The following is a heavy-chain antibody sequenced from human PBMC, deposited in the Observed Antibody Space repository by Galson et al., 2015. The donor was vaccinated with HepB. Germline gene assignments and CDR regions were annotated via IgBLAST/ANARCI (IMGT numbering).Heavy chain of an antibody. J-gene: IGHJ6*02. Sequence: SVKVSCKASGFTFSGYYMHWVRQAPGQGLEWMGWIIGKTGGTKYAQKFQGRVTITADTSTDTAYMELSSLRSEDTAVYYCATGGHSYDPPLDVWGQGTTVTVSS. D-gene: IGHD5-18*01. CDR2: IIGKTGGT. V-gene: IGHV1-2*02. CDR3: ATGGHSYDPPLDV. CDR1: GFTFSGYY.